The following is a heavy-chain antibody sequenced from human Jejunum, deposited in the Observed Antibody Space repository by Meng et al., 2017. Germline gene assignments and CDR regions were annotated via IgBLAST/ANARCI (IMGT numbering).Heavy chain of an antibody. J-gene: IGHJ4*02. CDR3: ARGATGTRPFDY. Sequence: QVRLEEAGPGLGKPSGTLALTCAVSGGSITTDWWNWVRQPPGKGLEWIGEIWHSGASNYNPSLRSRVTISVDKSKNQLSLELASLTAADTAVYYCARGATGTRPFDYWGQGTLVTVSS. CDR2: IWHSGAS. CDR1: GGSITTDW. D-gene: IGHD5-12*01. V-gene: IGHV4-4*02.